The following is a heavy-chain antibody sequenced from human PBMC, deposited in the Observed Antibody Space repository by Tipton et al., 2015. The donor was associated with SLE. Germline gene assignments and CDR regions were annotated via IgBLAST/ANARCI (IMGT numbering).Heavy chain of an antibody. Sequence: QLVQSGAEVKKPGASVKVSCKASAYTFTGYYFHWVRQAPGQGLEWMGWINTNNGDTKYAQKFQGGVTMTGDTSISTAYMELRRLKSDDTAVYFCARDYYDPSESTVEDNWGQGTLVTVSS. CDR2: INTNNGDT. CDR3: ARDYYDPSESTVEDN. V-gene: IGHV1-2*02. CDR1: AYTFTGYY. J-gene: IGHJ4*01. D-gene: IGHD3-22*01.